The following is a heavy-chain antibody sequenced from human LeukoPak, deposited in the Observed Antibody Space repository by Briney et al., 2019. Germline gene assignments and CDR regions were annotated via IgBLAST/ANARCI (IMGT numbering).Heavy chain of an antibody. Sequence: PGGSLRLSCAASGFTVSSYYMTWVRQAPGKGLEWVSVMYSGGSTYYADSVKGRVAISRDNSQNTVFLQMNSLRAEDTAVYYCARRLEYSGSKGVFDYWGQGTLVTVSS. CDR2: MYSGGST. J-gene: IGHJ4*02. CDR3: ARRLEYSGSKGVFDY. D-gene: IGHD1-26*01. V-gene: IGHV3-66*01. CDR1: GFTVSSYY.